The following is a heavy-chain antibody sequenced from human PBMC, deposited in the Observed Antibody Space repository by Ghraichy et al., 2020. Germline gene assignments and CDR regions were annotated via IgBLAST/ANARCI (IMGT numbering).Heavy chain of an antibody. D-gene: IGHD3-9*01. V-gene: IGHV2-5*02. CDR1: GFSLSTSGVG. J-gene: IGHJ5*02. CDR3: AHRRGGYYDILSDWFDP. Sequence: SGPTLVKPTQTLTLTCTFSGFSLSTSGVGVGWIRQPPGKALEWLALIYWDDDKRYSPSLKSRLTITKDTSKNQVVLTMTNMDPVDTATYYCAHRRGGYYDILSDWFDPWGQGTLVTVSS. CDR2: IYWDDDK.